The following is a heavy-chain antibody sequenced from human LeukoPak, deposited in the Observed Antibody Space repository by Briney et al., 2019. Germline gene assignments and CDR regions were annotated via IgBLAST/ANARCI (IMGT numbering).Heavy chain of an antibody. Sequence: SETLSLTCFVYSGSFSGYHWTWIRQPPGKGLEWIGEINHSGSTNYNPSLKSRVTISVDTSKNQFSLKLSSVTAADTAVYYCARGRRYYDSSGYPYWGQGTLVTVSS. CDR1: SGSFSGYH. D-gene: IGHD3-22*01. V-gene: IGHV4-34*01. CDR3: ARGRRYYDSSGYPY. CDR2: INHSGST. J-gene: IGHJ4*02.